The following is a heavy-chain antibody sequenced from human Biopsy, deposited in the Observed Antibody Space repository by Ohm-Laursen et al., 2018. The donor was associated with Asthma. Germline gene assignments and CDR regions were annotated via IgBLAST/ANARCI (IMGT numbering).Heavy chain of an antibody. CDR3: ARAVDYSHYYGIDV. V-gene: IGHV1-18*01. CDR1: GYTFNSAG. Sequence: DSAKVSCQTSGYTFNSAGITWVRQAPGQGLEWMGWISVYNGNTKVAQKLQDRVTMITDTSTSTAYMELRSLRSDDTAVYFCARAVDYSHYYGIDVWGQGITVTVS. J-gene: IGHJ6*02. D-gene: IGHD3-10*01. CDR2: ISVYNGNT.